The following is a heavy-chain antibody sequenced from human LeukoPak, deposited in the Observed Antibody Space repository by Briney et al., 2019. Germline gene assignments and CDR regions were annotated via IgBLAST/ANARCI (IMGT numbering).Heavy chain of an antibody. D-gene: IGHD4-23*01. J-gene: IGHJ4*02. CDR2: INYSGST. CDR3: ARGASNGGHRDFSFDY. CDR1: GGSFSGYY. V-gene: IGHV4-34*01. Sequence: SETLSLTCAVYGGSFSGYYWSWIRQPPGKGLEWIGEINYSGSTNYNPSLKSRVTISVDTSKNQFSLKLSSVTAADTAVYYCARGASNGGHRDFSFDYWGQGTLVTVSS.